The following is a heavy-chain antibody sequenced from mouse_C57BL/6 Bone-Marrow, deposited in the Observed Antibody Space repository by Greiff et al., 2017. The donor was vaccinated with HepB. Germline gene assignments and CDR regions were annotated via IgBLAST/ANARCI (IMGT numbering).Heavy chain of an antibody. D-gene: IGHD4-1*01. V-gene: IGHV1-19*01. J-gene: IGHJ3*01. CDR3: ARSNWAAWFAY. CDR2: INPYNGGT. CDR1: GYTFTDYY. Sequence: VQLQQSGPVLVKPGASVKMSCKASGYTFTDYYMNWVKQSHGKSLEWIGVINPYNGGTSYNQKFKGKATLTVDKSSSTAYMELNSLTSEDSAVYYCARSNWAAWFAYWGQGTLVTVSA.